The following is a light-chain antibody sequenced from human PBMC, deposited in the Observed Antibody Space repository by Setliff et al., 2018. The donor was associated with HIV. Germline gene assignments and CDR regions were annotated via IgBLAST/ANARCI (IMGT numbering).Light chain of an antibody. CDR1: SSDVGNYNL. CDR3: CSYAGSRTFYV. CDR2: EVT. J-gene: IGLJ1*01. Sequence: QSALTQPASVSGSPGQSTTISCSGTSSDVGNYNLVSWYQQPPGKAPKLMVYEVTKRPLGVSTRFSGSKSGNTASLTISGLLAEDEADYYCCSYAGSRTFYVFGTGTQLTVL. V-gene: IGLV2-23*02.